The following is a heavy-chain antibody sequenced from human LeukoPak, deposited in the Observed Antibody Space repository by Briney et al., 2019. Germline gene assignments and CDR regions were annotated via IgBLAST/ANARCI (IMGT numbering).Heavy chain of an antibody. CDR3: ATDDPLGSGYYFTY. J-gene: IGHJ4*02. V-gene: IGHV1-69*05. Sequence: SVKVSCKASGYTFTSYGISWVRQAPGQGLEWMGGIIPIFGTANYAQKFQGRVTITTDESTSTAYMELSSLRSEDTAVYYCATDDPLGSGYYFTYWGQGTLVTVSS. D-gene: IGHD3-22*01. CDR1: GYTFTSYG. CDR2: IIPIFGTA.